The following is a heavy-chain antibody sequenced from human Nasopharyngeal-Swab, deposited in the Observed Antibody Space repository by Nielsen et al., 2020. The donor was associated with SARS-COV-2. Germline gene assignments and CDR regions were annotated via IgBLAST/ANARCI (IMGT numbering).Heavy chain of an antibody. D-gene: IGHD1-20*01. CDR2: CYYSGKA. J-gene: IGHJ4*02. Sequence: LEPLSLTCTVSSFSINSSDYYWGWTPPPPGKGLVWVGNCYYSGKAYYSPSLKSQVIISVDASKSQFSLKRTSVTAADTAVYYCSRRANNWSMLFDYWGQGALVTVSS. V-gene: IGHV4-39*01. CDR1: SFSINSSDYY. CDR3: SRRANNWSMLFDY.